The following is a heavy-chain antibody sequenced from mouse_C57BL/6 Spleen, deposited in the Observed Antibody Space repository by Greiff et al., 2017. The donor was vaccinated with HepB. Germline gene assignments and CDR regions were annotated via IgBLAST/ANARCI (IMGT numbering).Heavy chain of an antibody. Sequence: QVQLQQPGAELVKPGASVKMSCKASGYTFTSYWITWVKQRPGQGLEWIGDIYPGSGSTNYNEKFKSKATLTVDTSSSTAYMQLSSLTSEDSAVYYCASRTPRGSYAMDYWGQGTSVTVSS. CDR2: IYPGSGST. V-gene: IGHV1-55*01. J-gene: IGHJ4*01. CDR1: GYTFTSYW. CDR3: ASRTPRGSYAMDY.